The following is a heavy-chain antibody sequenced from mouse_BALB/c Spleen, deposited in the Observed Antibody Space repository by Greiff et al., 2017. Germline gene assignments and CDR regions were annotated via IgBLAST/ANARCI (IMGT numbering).Heavy chain of an antibody. CDR1: GFNIKDYY. D-gene: IGHD1-2*01. Sequence: VQLQQSGAELVRSGASVKLSCTASGFNIKDYYMHWVKQRPEQGLEWIGWIDPENGDTEYAPKFQGKATMTADTSSNTAYLQLSSLTSEDTAVYYCNGSTTAPDWFAYWGQGTLVTVSA. CDR2: IDPENGDT. V-gene: IGHV14-4*02. CDR3: NGSTTAPDWFAY. J-gene: IGHJ3*01.